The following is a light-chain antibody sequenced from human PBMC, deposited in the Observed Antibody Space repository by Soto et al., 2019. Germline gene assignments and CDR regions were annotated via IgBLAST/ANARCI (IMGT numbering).Light chain of an antibody. CDR1: SSDVGGYNY. Sequence: QSALTQPRSVSGSPGQSVTISCTGTSSDVGGYNYVSWYQQHPGKAPKLMIYDVSKRPSGVPDRFSGSKSGNTASLTISGLQEEDEADYYCCSYAGSYTWVFGGGTQLTVL. CDR2: DVS. J-gene: IGLJ3*02. CDR3: CSYAGSYTWV. V-gene: IGLV2-11*01.